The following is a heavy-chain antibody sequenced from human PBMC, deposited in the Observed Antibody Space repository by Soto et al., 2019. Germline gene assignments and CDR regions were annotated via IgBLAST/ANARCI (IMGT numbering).Heavy chain of an antibody. D-gene: IGHD3-22*01. J-gene: IGHJ4*02. CDR2: ISAYNGNT. V-gene: IGHV1-18*01. CDR1: GYTFTSYG. Sequence: QVQLVQSGAEVKKPGASVKVSCKASGYTFTSYGISWVRQAPGQGLEWMGWISAYNGNTNYARTLQGRAPITTATSTSTAYMELRSLRSDDTAVYYCTGLTSAYYRYWGQGTLFTVSS. CDR3: TGLTSAYYRY.